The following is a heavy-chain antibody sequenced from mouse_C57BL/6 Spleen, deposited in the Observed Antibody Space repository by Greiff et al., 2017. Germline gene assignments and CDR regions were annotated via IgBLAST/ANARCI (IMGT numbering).Heavy chain of an antibody. D-gene: IGHD1-1*01. CDR2: INPSSGYT. V-gene: IGHV1-7*01. CDR3: ARGDYYGSSYYFDY. CDR1: GYTFTSYW. Sequence: QVQLKESGAELAKPGASVKLSCKASGYTFTSYWMHWVKQRPGQGLEWIGYINPSSGYTKYNQKFKDKATLTVDKSSSTAYMRLSSLTYEDSAVYYCARGDYYGSSYYFDYWGQGTTLTVSS. J-gene: IGHJ2*01.